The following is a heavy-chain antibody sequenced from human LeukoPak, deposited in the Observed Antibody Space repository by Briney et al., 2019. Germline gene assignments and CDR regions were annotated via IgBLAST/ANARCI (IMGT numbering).Heavy chain of an antibody. J-gene: IGHJ6*02. Sequence: GGSLRLSCEGSAFIFSGHWMNWVRQTPGKGLEWVASIKEDGSERQYVDSVKGRFSISRDNAKNSLYLQMSNLRAEDTAVYFCARGGGLDVWGQGATVTVSS. V-gene: IGHV3-7*03. CDR3: ARGGGLDV. D-gene: IGHD3-16*01. CDR1: AFIFSGHW. CDR2: IKEDGSER.